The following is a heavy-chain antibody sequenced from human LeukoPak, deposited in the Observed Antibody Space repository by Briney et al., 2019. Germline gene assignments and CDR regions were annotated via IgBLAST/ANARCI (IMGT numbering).Heavy chain of an antibody. CDR1: GFTFSSYA. D-gene: IGHD5-12*01. CDR2: ISGSGGST. J-gene: IGHJ4*02. CDR3: ALVVRGGYGY. Sequence: GGSLRLSCAASGFTFSSYAMSWVRQAPGKGLEWVSAISGSGGSTYYADSVKGRFTISRDNSKNTLYLQMNGLRAEDTAVYYCALVVRGGYGYWGQGTLVTVSS. V-gene: IGHV3-23*01.